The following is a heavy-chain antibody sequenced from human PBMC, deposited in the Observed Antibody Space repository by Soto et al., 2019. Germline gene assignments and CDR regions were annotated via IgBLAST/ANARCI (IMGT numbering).Heavy chain of an antibody. D-gene: IGHD3-10*01. Sequence: PSETLSLTCAVYGGSFSGYYWSWIRQPPGKGLEWIGEINHSGSTNYNPSLKSRVTISVDTSKNQFSLKLSSVTAADTAVYYCARVRRPITMVRGRRDYGMDVWGQGTTVTVSS. CDR3: ARVRRPITMVRGRRDYGMDV. CDR2: INHSGST. CDR1: GGSFSGYY. V-gene: IGHV4-34*01. J-gene: IGHJ6*02.